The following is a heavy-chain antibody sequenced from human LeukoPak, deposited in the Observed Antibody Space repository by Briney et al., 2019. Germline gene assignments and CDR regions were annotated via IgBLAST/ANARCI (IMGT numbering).Heavy chain of an antibody. CDR3: AKVNLDRSWYLAYSNGYFDL. CDR2: ISGSGGST. J-gene: IGHJ2*01. Sequence: PGGSLRLSCAASGFTFSSYAMSWVRQAPGKGLEWVSAISGSGGSTYYADSVKGRFTISRDNSKNTLYLQMNSLRAEDTAVYYCAKVNLDRSWYLAYSNGYFDLWGRGTLVTVSS. CDR1: GFTFSSYA. V-gene: IGHV3-23*01. D-gene: IGHD4-11*01.